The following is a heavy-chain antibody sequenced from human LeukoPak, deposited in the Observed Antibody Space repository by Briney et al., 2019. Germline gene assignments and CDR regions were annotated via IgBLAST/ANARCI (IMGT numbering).Heavy chain of an antibody. V-gene: IGHV4-59*08. CDR1: GGSISSYY. D-gene: IGHD2-2*01. J-gene: IGHJ5*02. CDR2: IYYSGST. Sequence: SETLSLTCTVSGGSISSYYWSWIRQPPGKGLEWIGYIYYSGSTTYNPSLKSRVTISVDTSKNQFSLKLSSVTAADTAVYYCARRTVVGWFDPWGQGTLVTVSS. CDR3: ARRTVVGWFDP.